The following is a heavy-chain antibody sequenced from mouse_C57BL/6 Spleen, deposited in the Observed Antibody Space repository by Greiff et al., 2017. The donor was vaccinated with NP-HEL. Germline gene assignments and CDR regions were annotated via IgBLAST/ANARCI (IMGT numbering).Heavy chain of an antibody. Sequence: QVQLKQSGPELVKPGASVKISCKASGYAFSSSWMNWVKQRPGKGLEWIGRIYPGDGDTNYNGKFKGKATLTADKSSSTAYMQLSSLTSEDSAVYFCARGGTVVGAMDYWGQGTSVTVSS. J-gene: IGHJ4*01. D-gene: IGHD1-1*01. CDR3: ARGGTVVGAMDY. V-gene: IGHV1-82*01. CDR2: IYPGDGDT. CDR1: GYAFSSSW.